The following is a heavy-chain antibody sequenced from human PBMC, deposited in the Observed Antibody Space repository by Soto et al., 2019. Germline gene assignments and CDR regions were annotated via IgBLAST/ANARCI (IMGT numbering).Heavy chain of an antibody. Sequence: SETLSLTCTVSGGSISSDSSYWSWIRQHPGMGLEWIGYIFYSGGSYYNPSLKGRVTISVDTSKNQFSLKLSSVTAADTAVYYCGTGWQQLALDYWGQGTLVTVSS. CDR1: GGSISSDSSY. CDR3: GTGWQQLALDY. D-gene: IGHD6-13*01. V-gene: IGHV4-31*03. CDR2: IFYSGGS. J-gene: IGHJ4*02.